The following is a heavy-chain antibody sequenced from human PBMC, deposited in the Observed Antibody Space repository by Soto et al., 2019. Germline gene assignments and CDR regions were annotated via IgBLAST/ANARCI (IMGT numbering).Heavy chain of an antibody. V-gene: IGHV4-59*08. CDR2: IYYSGST. D-gene: IGHD4-4*01. Sequence: SETLSLTCTVSGGSISSYYWSWIRQPPGKGLEWIGYIYYSGSTNYNPSLKSRVTISVDTSKNQFSLKLSSVTAADTAVYYCASQSNYLTRYYYMDVWGKGTTVTVSS. CDR1: GGSISSYY. CDR3: ASQSNYLTRYYYMDV. J-gene: IGHJ6*03.